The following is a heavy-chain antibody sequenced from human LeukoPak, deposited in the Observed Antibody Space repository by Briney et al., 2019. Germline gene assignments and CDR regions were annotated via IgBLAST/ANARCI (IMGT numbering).Heavy chain of an antibody. CDR3: ARRESSSNFDY. V-gene: IGHV5-51*01. J-gene: IGHJ4*02. Sequence: GESLKISCAGSGYSFANYWIGWVRQMPGKGLEWMGIIYPGDSDIRYSPSFQRQVTLSADKSISTAYLQWSSLKASDTAMYYCARRESSSNFDYWGQGTLVTVSS. CDR1: GYSFANYW. D-gene: IGHD6-6*01. CDR2: IYPGDSDI.